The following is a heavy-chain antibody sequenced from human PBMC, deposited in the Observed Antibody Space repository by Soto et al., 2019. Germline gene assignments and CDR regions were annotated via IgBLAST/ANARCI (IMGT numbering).Heavy chain of an antibody. Sequence: QVQLRESGPGLVKPSETLSLTCTVPSGSIRTSYWTWIRQFPGKRLEWIAHIHNSGNTNSNPSLKSRVTISMDTSKNQISLRLTSVTAADTAMYYCARLQYTVVTPIDMWGQGTMVTVSS. CDR3: ARLQYTVVTPIDM. D-gene: IGHD4-17*01. CDR2: IHNSGNT. J-gene: IGHJ3*02. CDR1: SGSIRTSY. V-gene: IGHV4-59*01.